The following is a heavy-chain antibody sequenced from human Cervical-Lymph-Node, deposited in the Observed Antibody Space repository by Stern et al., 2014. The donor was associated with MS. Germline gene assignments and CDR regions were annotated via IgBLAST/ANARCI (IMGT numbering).Heavy chain of an antibody. CDR1: GFSINTFAVG. D-gene: IGHD3-10*01. CDR3: AHYGSSAARRRHAFDV. Sequence: QVTLRESGPTLVKPTQTLTLTCTFSGFSINTFAVGVGWVRQPPGKALEWLALIYYDDDKRYSPSLKSRLTITKDPSKNQVVLTMTNMDPVDTATYYCAHYGSSAARRRHAFDVWGQGIVVTVSS. CDR2: IYYDDDK. J-gene: IGHJ3*01. V-gene: IGHV2-5*02.